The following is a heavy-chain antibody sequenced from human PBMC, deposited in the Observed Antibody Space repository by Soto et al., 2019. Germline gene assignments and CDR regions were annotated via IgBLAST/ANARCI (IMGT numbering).Heavy chain of an antibody. CDR1: GFTFSSYG. CDR3: APRIVGRNYYYDMGV. Sequence: QVQLVESGGGVVQPGRSLRLSCAASGFTFSSYGMHWVRQAPGKGLEWVAVILYDGSNKYYADSVKGRFTISRDNSKNTLYLQMNSLRAEDTAVYYCAPRIVGRNYYYDMGVWGQGTTVTVSS. V-gene: IGHV3-30*03. J-gene: IGHJ6*02. CDR2: ILYDGSNK. D-gene: IGHD3-16*02.